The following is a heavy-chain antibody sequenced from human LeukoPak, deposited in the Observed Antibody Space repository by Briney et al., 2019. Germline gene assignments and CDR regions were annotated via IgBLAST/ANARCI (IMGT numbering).Heavy chain of an antibody. J-gene: IGHJ4*02. Sequence: PGGSLRLSCAASGFTVSSNYMSWVRQAPGKGLEWVSVIYSGGSTYYADSVKGRFTISRDNSKNTLYLQMNSLRAEDTAVYYCAREGIRTYYYDSSGYYSDYWGQGTLVTVSS. CDR2: IYSGGST. V-gene: IGHV3-66*01. CDR1: GFTVSSNY. CDR3: AREGIRTYYYDSSGYYSDY. D-gene: IGHD3-22*01.